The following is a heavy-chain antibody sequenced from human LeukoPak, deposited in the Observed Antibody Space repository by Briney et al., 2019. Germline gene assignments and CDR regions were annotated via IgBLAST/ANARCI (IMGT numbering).Heavy chain of an antibody. CDR2: ISSSGSNI. Sequence: GGSLRLSCAASGFTFSSYEMNWVRQAPGKGLEWVSYISSSGSNIYYADSVKGRFTISRDNAKNSLYLQMNSLRVEDTAVYYCARGEYYYDGGYWGQGTLVTVSS. CDR3: ARGEYYYDGGY. J-gene: IGHJ1*01. CDR1: GFTFSSYE. V-gene: IGHV3-48*03. D-gene: IGHD3-22*01.